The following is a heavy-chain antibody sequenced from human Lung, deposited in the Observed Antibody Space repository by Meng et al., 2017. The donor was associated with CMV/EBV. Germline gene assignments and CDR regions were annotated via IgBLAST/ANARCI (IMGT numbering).Heavy chain of an antibody. V-gene: IGHV3-9*01. CDR3: AKDEGYCSDGSCYYYYYGMDV. Sequence: GGSLRLSCAASGFTFDDYALHWVRQVPGKGLEWVAGVSWNSGYIAYADSVKGRFTISRDNAKSSLFLQMNSLRAEDTALYYCAKDEGYCSDGSCYYYYYGMDVWGQGTTVTVSS. CDR2: VSWNSGYI. D-gene: IGHD2-15*01. J-gene: IGHJ6*02. CDR1: GFTFDDYA.